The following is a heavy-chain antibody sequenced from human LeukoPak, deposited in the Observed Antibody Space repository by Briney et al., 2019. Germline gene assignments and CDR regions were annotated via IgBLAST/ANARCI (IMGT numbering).Heavy chain of an antibody. J-gene: IGHJ4*02. CDR1: GGSISSGSYY. Sequence: SETLSLTCTVSGGSISSGSYYWSWIRQPAGKGLEWIGRICTSGSTNYNPSLKSRVTISVDTSKNQFSLKLSSVTAADTAVYYCARDWGATTSVDYWGQGTLVTVSS. CDR2: ICTSGST. CDR3: ARDWGATTSVDY. V-gene: IGHV4-61*02. D-gene: IGHD1-26*01.